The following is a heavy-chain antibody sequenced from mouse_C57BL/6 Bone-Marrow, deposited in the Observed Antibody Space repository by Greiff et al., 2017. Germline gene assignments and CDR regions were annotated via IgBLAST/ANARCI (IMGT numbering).Heavy chain of an antibody. CDR1: GYAFTNYL. D-gene: IGHD1-1*01. Sequence: QVQLQQSVSYLLIPCTSVKVSCKASGYAFTNYLIEWVKQRPGQGLEWIGVINPGSGGTNYNEKFKGKATLTADKSSSTAYMQLSSLTSEDSAVYFCARGYGSRFAYWGQGTLVTVSA. J-gene: IGHJ3*01. V-gene: IGHV1-54*01. CDR2: INPGSGGT. CDR3: ARGYGSRFAY.